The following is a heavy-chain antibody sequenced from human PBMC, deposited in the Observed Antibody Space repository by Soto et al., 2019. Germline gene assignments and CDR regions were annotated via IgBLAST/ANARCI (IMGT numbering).Heavy chain of an antibody. CDR2: IKSKTDGGTT. V-gene: IGHV3-15*01. J-gene: IGHJ6*03. D-gene: IGHD3-9*01. CDR1: GFTFSNAW. Sequence: GGSLRLSCAASGFTFSNAWMSWVRQAPGKGLEWVGRIKSKTDGGTTDYAAPVKGRFTISRDDSKNTLYLQMNSLKTEDTAVYYCTTHTTLRYFDQEKDQYYYYYMDVWGKGTTVTVSS. CDR3: TTHTTLRYFDQEKDQYYYYYMDV.